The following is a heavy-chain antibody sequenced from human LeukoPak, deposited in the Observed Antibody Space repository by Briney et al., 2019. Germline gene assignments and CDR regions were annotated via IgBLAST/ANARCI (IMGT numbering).Heavy chain of an antibody. V-gene: IGHV3-53*01. Sequence: GGSLRLSCAASGFTVSSNYMSWVRQAPGKGLEWVSVIYSGGSTYYADSVKGRFTISRDNSKNTLYLQMNSLRAEDTAVYYCARWKDYDSSGYGFDYWGQGTLVTVSS. D-gene: IGHD3-22*01. CDR3: ARWKDYDSSGYGFDY. CDR1: GFTVSSNY. J-gene: IGHJ4*02. CDR2: IYSGGST.